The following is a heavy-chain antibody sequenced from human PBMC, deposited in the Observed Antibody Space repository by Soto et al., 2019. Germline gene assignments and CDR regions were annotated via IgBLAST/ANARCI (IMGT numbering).Heavy chain of an antibody. D-gene: IGHD2-21*02. V-gene: IGHV1-46*03. CDR2: INPRNGKT. J-gene: IGHJ5*02. Sequence: ASVKVSCKASGYNFTSLYAHWVRQAPGQGLEWMGIINPRNGKTTYAQKLQGRVTMTRDTSTTTIYIEMKGLKSEDTADYYCTSAIGGAIVVVTAPFDLWGQG. CDR3: TSAIGGAIVVVTAPFDL. CDR1: GYNFTSLY.